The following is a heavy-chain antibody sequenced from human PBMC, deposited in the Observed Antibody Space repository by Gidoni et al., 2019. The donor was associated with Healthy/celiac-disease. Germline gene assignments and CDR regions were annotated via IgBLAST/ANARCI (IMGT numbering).Heavy chain of an antibody. Sequence: QVKLVESGGGVVKPGGPLSLSWPPPVFGFGDYYMRWIRQAPGKVLEWVSLVSSIVKPIYCANSVQCRFTITRQTAIDSLYRQMNSLRAEDTAVYYFASVQVVVPAGKRPRDVWGKGTTVTVSS. D-gene: IGHD2-2*01. CDR3: ASVQVVVPAGKRPRDV. CDR2: VSSIVKPI. CDR1: VFGFGDYY. J-gene: IGHJ6*04. V-gene: IGHV3-11*01.